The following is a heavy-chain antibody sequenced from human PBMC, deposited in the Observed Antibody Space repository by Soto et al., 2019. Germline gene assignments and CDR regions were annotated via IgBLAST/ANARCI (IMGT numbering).Heavy chain of an antibody. Sequence: QVQLVQSGAEVKKPGSSVNVSCKASGGTFSSYAISWVRQAPGQGLEWMGGIIPIFGTANYAQTFQGRVTITADESTSTAYMELSSLRSEDTAVYYCAREGRSTNHYYYGMDVWGQGTTVTVSS. D-gene: IGHD3-16*02. CDR1: GGTFSSYA. CDR2: IIPIFGTA. J-gene: IGHJ6*02. CDR3: AREGRSTNHYYYGMDV. V-gene: IGHV1-69*01.